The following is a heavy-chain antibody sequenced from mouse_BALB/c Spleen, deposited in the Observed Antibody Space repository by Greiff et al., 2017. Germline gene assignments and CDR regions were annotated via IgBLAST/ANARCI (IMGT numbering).Heavy chain of an antibody. CDR1: GFTFSSYT. CDR2: ISSGGSYT. D-gene: IGHD1-1*01. V-gene: IGHV5-6-4*01. Sequence: EVKVEESGGGLVKPGGSLKLSCAASGFTFSSYTMSWVRQTPEKRLEWVATISSGGSYTYYPDSVKGRFTISRDNAKNTLYLQMSSLKSEDTAMYYCTREGVTTVVAPFDYWGQGTTLTVSS. J-gene: IGHJ2*01. CDR3: TREGVTTVVAPFDY.